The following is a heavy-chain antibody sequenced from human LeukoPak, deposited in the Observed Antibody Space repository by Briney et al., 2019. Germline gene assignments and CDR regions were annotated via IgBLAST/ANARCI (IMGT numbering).Heavy chain of an antibody. CDR3: ARDIGSSGLDNWFDP. D-gene: IGHD3-22*01. CDR1: GGSISSYY. J-gene: IGHJ5*02. CDR2: IYYSGST. V-gene: IGHV4-59*01. Sequence: PSETLSLTCTVSGGSISSYYWSWIRQPPGKGLGWIGYIYYSGSTNYNPSLKSRVTISIDTSKNQFSLKLSSVTAADTAVYYCARDIGSSGLDNWFDPWGQGTLVTVSS.